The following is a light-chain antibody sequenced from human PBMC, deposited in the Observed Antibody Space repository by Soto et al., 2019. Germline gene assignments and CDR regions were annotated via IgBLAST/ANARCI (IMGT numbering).Light chain of an antibody. J-gene: IGLJ3*02. CDR2: GNS. CDR3: QSYDSSLSGSV. V-gene: IGLV1-40*01. Sequence: QYVLTQPPSVSGAPGQRVTISCTGSSCSIGAGYDVLWYQQLPGTAPKLLIYGNSNRPSGVPDRFSGSKSGTSASLAITGLQAEDEADYYCQSYDSSLSGSVFGGGTKLTVL. CDR1: SCSIGAGYD.